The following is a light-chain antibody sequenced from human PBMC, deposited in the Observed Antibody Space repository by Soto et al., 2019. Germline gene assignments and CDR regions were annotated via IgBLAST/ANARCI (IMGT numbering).Light chain of an antibody. V-gene: IGLV2-11*01. Sequence: QSALTQPRSVSGSPGQSVTISCTGTSSDVGGYNYVSWYQQHPGKAPKRIIYDVTKRPSGVPDRFSGSKSGNTASLTISGLQAEDEAEYSCCSYAGRYTDVFGSGTKLTVL. J-gene: IGLJ1*01. CDR1: SSDVGGYNY. CDR3: CSYAGRYTDV. CDR2: DVT.